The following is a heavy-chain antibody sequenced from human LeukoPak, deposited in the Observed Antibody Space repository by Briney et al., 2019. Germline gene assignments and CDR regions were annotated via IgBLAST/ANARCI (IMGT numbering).Heavy chain of an antibody. Sequence: GGSLRLSCAASGFTFSNYAMSWVRQVPGKGLEWVSAISGSGGSTYYADSVKGRFTISRDNSKNTLYLQMNSLRAEDTAVYSCAKEGSLGYSYGYDYFDYWGQGTLVTVSS. CDR2: ISGSGGST. CDR3: AKEGSLGYSYGYDYFDY. CDR1: GFTFSNYA. J-gene: IGHJ4*02. D-gene: IGHD5-18*01. V-gene: IGHV3-23*01.